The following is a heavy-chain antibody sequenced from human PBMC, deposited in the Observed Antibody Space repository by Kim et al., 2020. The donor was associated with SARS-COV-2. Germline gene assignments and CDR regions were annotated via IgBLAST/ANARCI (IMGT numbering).Heavy chain of an antibody. Sequence: GGSLRLSCAASGFTVSSNYMSWVRQAPGKGLEWVSVIYSGGSTYYADSVKGRFTISRDNSKNTLYLQMNSLRAEDTAVYYCARTYYYDSSGSSNWFDPWGQGTLVTVSS. D-gene: IGHD3-22*01. CDR3: ARTYYYDSSGSSNWFDP. CDR2: IYSGGST. CDR1: GFTVSSNY. V-gene: IGHV3-66*01. J-gene: IGHJ5*02.